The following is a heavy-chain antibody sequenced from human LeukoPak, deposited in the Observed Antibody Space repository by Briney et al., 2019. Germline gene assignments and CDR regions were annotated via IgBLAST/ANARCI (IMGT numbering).Heavy chain of an antibody. J-gene: IGHJ6*03. Sequence: ASVKVSCKASGYTFSSYAISWVRQAPGQGLEWMGWMNPNSGNTGYAQKFQGRVTMTRNASISTAYMELSSLRSEDTAVYYCAGGGYFDWLSYYYYYYYMDVWGKGTTVTISS. CDR1: GYTFSSYA. CDR3: AGGGYFDWLSYYYYYYYMDV. CDR2: MNPNSGNT. D-gene: IGHD3-9*01. V-gene: IGHV1-8*02.